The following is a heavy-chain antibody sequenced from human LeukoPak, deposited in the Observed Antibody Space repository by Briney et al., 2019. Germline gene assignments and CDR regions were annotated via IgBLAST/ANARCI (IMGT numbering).Heavy chain of an antibody. V-gene: IGHV4-59*08. D-gene: IGHD2-15*01. J-gene: IGHJ3*02. CDR2: IYYSGST. Sequence: SETLSLTCTVSGGSISSYYWSWIRQPPGKGLEWIGYIYYSGSTNYNLSLKSRVTISVDTSKNQFSLKLSSVTAADTAVYYCARHIYCSGGSCPGDDAFDIWGQGTMVTVSS. CDR3: ARHIYCSGGSCPGDDAFDI. CDR1: GGSISSYY.